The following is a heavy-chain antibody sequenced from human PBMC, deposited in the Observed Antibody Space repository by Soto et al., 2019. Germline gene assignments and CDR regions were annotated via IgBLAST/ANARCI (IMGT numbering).Heavy chain of an antibody. CDR1: GFTFSTYS. V-gene: IGHV3-48*02. J-gene: IGHJ6*02. D-gene: IGHD2-2*01. Sequence: GGSLRLSCAASGFTFSTYSMNWVRQAPGKGPEWVSYISSSGNTIYYADSVKGRFTISRDNAKNSLDLQMNSLRDEDTAVYYCATSVPYIKATGSYYYGMDVWGQGTTVTVSS. CDR2: ISSSGNTI. CDR3: ATSVPYIKATGSYYYGMDV.